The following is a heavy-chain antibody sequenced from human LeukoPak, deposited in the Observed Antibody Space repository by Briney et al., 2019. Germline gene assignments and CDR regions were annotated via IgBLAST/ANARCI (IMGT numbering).Heavy chain of an antibody. Sequence: SETLSLTCAVYGESFNGYYWSWIRQPPGKGLEWIGEINHSGSTNYNPSLKSRVTISVDTSKNQFSLKLSSVTAADTAVYYCARRRITIFGVVIIRFDWFDPWGQGTLVTVSS. V-gene: IGHV4-34*01. CDR2: INHSGST. CDR3: ARRRITIFGVVIIRFDWFDP. CDR1: GESFNGYY. D-gene: IGHD3-3*01. J-gene: IGHJ5*02.